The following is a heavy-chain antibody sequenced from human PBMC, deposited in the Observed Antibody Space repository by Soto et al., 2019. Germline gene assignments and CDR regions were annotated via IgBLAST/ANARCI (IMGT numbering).Heavy chain of an antibody. Sequence: QVQLVQSGAEVKKPGSSVKVSCKASGGTFSSYAISWVRQAPGQGLEWMGGIIPIFGTANYAQKFQGRVRITADESTSTAYMELSSLRSEDTAVYYCAREAPGYCSGGSCYTDSYFDYWGQGTLVTVSS. D-gene: IGHD2-15*01. CDR2: IIPIFGTA. V-gene: IGHV1-69*01. CDR3: AREAPGYCSGGSCYTDSYFDY. J-gene: IGHJ4*02. CDR1: GGTFSSYA.